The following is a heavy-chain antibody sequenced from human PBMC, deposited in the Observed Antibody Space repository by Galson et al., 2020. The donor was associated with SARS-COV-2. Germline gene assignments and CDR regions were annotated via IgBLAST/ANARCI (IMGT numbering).Heavy chain of an antibody. D-gene: IGHD4-17*01. CDR2: ISYDGSNK. CDR1: GFTFSSYA. CDR3: AKDGSDYGNFDY. J-gene: IGHJ4*02. V-gene: IGHV3-30*04. Sequence: WGSLRLSCAASGFTFSSYAMHWVRQAPGKGLEWVAVISYDGSNKYYADSVKGRFTISRDNSKNTLYLQMNSLRAEDTAVYYCAKDGSDYGNFDYWGQGTLVTVSS.